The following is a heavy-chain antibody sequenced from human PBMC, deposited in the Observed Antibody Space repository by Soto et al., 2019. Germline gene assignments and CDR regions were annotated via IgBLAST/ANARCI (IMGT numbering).Heavy chain of an antibody. J-gene: IGHJ2*01. D-gene: IGHD6-13*01. CDR1: GFTFSSYS. Sequence: GGSLRLSCAASGFTFSSYSMNWVRQAPGKGLEWVSYISSSSSIYYADSVKGRFTISRDNAKNSLYLQMNSLRAEDTAVYYCARDGSWYGNFDLWGRGTLVTVSS. CDR2: ISSSSSI. CDR3: ARDGSWYGNFDL. V-gene: IGHV3-48*04.